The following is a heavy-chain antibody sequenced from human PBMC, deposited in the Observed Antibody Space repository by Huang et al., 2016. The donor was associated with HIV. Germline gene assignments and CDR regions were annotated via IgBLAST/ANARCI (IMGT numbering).Heavy chain of an antibody. CDR1: GFTFSNYA. CDR2: IVATGGTT. CDR3: ATDPDRNYGTSCDAGYF. D-gene: IGHD3-10*01. Sequence: EVLLSESGGGLIQPGGSLRLSCAASGFTFSNYAMSWVRQAQGRGWDGVSIIVATGGTTYYADSVKDRFTISRDNSKNTLFLQMNSLRAEDTAFYYCATDPDRNYGTSCDAGYFWGQGTLVTVSS. V-gene: IGHV3-23*01. J-gene: IGHJ4*02.